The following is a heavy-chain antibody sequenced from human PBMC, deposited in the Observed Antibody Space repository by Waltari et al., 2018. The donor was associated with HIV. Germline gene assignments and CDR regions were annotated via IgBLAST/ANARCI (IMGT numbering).Heavy chain of an antibody. Sequence: DVQLEESGGGLVQPGGSLRLSCEASGFNFGNCWRTGVGQAPGKGLQFVANIKPDGTEKYYDDSVRGRFNISRDNAKNSLSLQMNNLTVEDTALYYCARLRGLRDYWGQGTLVTVSS. CDR3: ARLRGLRDY. V-gene: IGHV3-7*01. CDR2: IKPDGTEK. J-gene: IGHJ1*01. CDR1: GFNFGNCW. D-gene: IGHD4-17*01.